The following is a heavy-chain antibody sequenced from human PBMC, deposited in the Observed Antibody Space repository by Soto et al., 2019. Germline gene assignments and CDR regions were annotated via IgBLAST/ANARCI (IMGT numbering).Heavy chain of an antibody. V-gene: IGHV5-51*01. D-gene: IGHD5-18*01. CDR1: GYSFTSYW. Sequence: PGESLKISCKGSGYSFTSYWIGWVRQMPGKGLEWMGIIYPGDSDTRYSPSFQGQVTISADKSISTAYLQLSSLKASDSSMYFCAVRGYSYGPGYFDYWGQGTLVTVSS. J-gene: IGHJ4*02. CDR2: IYPGDSDT. CDR3: AVRGYSYGPGYFDY.